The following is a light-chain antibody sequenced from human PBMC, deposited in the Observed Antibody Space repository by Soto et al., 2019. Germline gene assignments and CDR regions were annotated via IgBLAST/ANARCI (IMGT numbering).Light chain of an antibody. CDR2: AND. J-gene: IGLJ3*02. CDR1: SSNIGSNY. Sequence: QSVLTQPPSASGTPGQRVIISCSGRSSNIGSNYVYWFQHRPGTAPKLLIYANDQRPSGVPDRFSGSKSGTSASLASSGLRSEDEADYYCAAWDDSLGGSWMFGGGTKLTVL. CDR3: AAWDDSLGGSWM. V-gene: IGLV1-47*02.